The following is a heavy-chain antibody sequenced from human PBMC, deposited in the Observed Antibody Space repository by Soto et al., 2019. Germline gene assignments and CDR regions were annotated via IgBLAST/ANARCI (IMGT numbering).Heavy chain of an antibody. Sequence: GGSLRLSCAASGFTFSSYSMNWVRQAPGKGLEWVSSISSSSSYIYYADSVKGRFTISRDNAKNSLYLQTNSLRAEDTAVYYCARDRVAGFDYWGQGTLVTVSS. CDR1: GFTFSSYS. D-gene: IGHD6-19*01. V-gene: IGHV3-21*01. CDR2: ISSSSSYI. CDR3: ARDRVAGFDY. J-gene: IGHJ4*02.